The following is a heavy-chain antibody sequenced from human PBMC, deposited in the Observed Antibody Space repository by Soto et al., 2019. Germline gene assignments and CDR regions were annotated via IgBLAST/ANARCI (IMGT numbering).Heavy chain of an antibody. CDR1: GGSISSYY. CDR3: ARGVSYQPLLWDFAY. V-gene: IGHV4-59*01. CDR2: IYYSGST. D-gene: IGHD2-2*01. J-gene: IGHJ4*02. Sequence: QVQLQESGPGLVKPSETLSLTCTVSGGSISSYYWSWIRQPPGKGLEWIGYIYYSGSTNYNPSLKGRVTISVDTSKNQFSLKLSSVTAADTAVYYCARGVSYQPLLWDFAYWGQGTLVTVSS.